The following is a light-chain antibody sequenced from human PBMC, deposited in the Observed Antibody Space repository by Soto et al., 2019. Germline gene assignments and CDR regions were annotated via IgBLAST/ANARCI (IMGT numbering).Light chain of an antibody. CDR2: DAS. Sequence: EIVMTQPPVTLSVSPGERATLSCRASQIISSNLAWYQQKAGQPPRFVIYDASTRATGIPARFSGSGSGTEFTLTISSLQSEDFAVYYCQQYNNWPFTFGPGTTVDIK. V-gene: IGKV3D-15*01. J-gene: IGKJ3*01. CDR3: QQYNNWPFT. CDR1: QIISSN.